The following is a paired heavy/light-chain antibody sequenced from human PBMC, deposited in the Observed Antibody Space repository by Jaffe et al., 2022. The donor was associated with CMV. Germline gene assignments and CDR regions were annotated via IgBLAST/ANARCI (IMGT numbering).Heavy chain of an antibody. V-gene: IGHV1-2*02. CDR2: INPDSGGT. J-gene: IGHJ3*02. CDR1: GYTFTGYY. CDR3: ARIFKDTIVVTYAFDM. D-gene: IGHD2-21*01. Sequence: QVQLVQSGAEVKQPGASVKVSCKASGYTFTGYYMHWVRQAPGQGLEWMGWINPDSGGTRYAQNFQGRVTMTRDTSITTVYMELSRLRSDDTAVYYCARIFKDTIVVTYAFDMWGQGTVVTVSS.
Light chain of an antibody. Sequence: QSALTQPASVSGSPGQSITISCTGTSSDVGTYNLVSWYQQHPGKAPKLMIYEVSKRPSGVSNRFSGSKSGNTASLTISGLQAEDEADYHCCSYGGSSTHVFGTGTKVTVL. CDR3: CSYGGSSTHV. V-gene: IGLV2-23*02. CDR1: SSDVGTYNL. J-gene: IGLJ1*01. CDR2: EVS.